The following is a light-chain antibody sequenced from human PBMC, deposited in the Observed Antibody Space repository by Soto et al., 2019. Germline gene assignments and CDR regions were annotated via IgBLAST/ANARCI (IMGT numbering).Light chain of an antibody. Sequence: ETVLTQSPATLSLSPGERATLSCRASQSVSSYIAWYQQKPGQAPRLLIYDASNRATGIPARFSGSGSGTDFTLTISSLEPADFAVYYCQQRSNWPLTFGGGTKVEIK. V-gene: IGKV3-11*01. CDR1: QSVSSY. J-gene: IGKJ4*01. CDR3: QQRSNWPLT. CDR2: DAS.